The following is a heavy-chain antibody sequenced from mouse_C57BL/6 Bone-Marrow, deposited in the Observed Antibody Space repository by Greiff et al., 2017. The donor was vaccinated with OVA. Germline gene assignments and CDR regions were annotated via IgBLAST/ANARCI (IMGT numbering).Heavy chain of an antibody. CDR2: IDPENGDT. CDR1: GFNIKDDY. Sequence: EVMLVESGAELVRPGASVKLSCTASGFNIKDDYMHWVKQRPEQGLEWIGWIDPENGDTEYASKFQGKATITADTSSNTAYLQLSSLTSEDTAVYYCTTEEDGYYLAWFAYWGQGTLVTVSA. D-gene: IGHD2-3*01. CDR3: TTEEDGYYLAWFAY. J-gene: IGHJ3*01. V-gene: IGHV14-4*01.